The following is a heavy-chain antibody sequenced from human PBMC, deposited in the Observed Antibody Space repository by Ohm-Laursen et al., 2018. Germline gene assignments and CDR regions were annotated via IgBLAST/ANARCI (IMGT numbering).Heavy chain of an antibody. CDR2: INPNSGGT. V-gene: IGHV1-2*02. D-gene: IGHD6-13*01. Sequence: ASVKVSCKASGYTFTSYDINWVRQAPGQGLEWMGWINPNSGGTNYAQKFQGRVTMTRDTSISTAYMELSRLRSDDTAVYYCAKGSSSWYGEDYYYGMDVWGQGTTVTISS. CDR1: GYTFTSYD. CDR3: AKGSSSWYGEDYYYGMDV. J-gene: IGHJ6*02.